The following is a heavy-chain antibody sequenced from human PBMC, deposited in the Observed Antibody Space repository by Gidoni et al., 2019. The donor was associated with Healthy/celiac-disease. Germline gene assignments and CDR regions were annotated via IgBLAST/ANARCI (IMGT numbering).Heavy chain of an antibody. V-gene: IGHV4-61*01. D-gene: IGHD5-12*01. CDR3: ARDSGEMATITFDY. J-gene: IGHJ4*02. CDR2: IYYIGST. Sequence: QVQLQESGPGLVKPSETLSLTCTVSGCPVRSGSYYWSWIRQPPGKGLEWIGYIYYIGSTNYNPSLKSRFTISVDTSKNQFSLKLSSVTAADTAVYYCARDSGEMATITFDYWGQGTLVTVSS. CDR1: GCPVRSGSYY.